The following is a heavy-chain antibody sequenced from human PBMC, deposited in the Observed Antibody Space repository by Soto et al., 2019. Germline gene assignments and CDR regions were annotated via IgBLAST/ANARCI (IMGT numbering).Heavy chain of an antibody. Sequence: ASVKVSCKVSGYTLTELSMHWVRQAPGKGLEWMGGFDPEDGETIYAQKFQGRVTMTEDTSTDTAYMELSSLRSEDTAMYYCARSHYDILTGYNRPRDAFDIWGQGTMVTVSS. CDR1: GYTLTELS. CDR2: FDPEDGET. V-gene: IGHV1-24*01. CDR3: ARSHYDILTGYNRPRDAFDI. D-gene: IGHD3-9*01. J-gene: IGHJ3*02.